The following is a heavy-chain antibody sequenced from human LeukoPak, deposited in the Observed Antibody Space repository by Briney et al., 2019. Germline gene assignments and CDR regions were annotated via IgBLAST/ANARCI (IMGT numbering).Heavy chain of an antibody. CDR1: GGSLSSYC. Sequence: SETLSLTCTVSGGSLSSYCWSWIRQPPGKGLEWIGYISYSGSTNYNPSLKSRVTISVDTSKNQFSLKLSSVTAADTALYYCARLYSGSLGRVFDYWGQGTLVTVSS. V-gene: IGHV4-59*01. J-gene: IGHJ4*02. CDR2: ISYSGST. D-gene: IGHD6-25*01. CDR3: ARLYSGSLGRVFDY.